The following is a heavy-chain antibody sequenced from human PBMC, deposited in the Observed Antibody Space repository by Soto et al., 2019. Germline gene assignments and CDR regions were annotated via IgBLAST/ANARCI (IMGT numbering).Heavy chain of an antibody. V-gene: IGHV1-24*01. CDR1: GYSLTELS. CDR3: ATFPETLVAAMYTWFEP. J-gene: IGHJ5*02. CDR2: FHPEDGET. D-gene: IGHD2-15*01. Sequence: QVQLVQSGAVVKKPGASVKVSCKVSGYSLTELSMHWVRQAPGKGLEWMGGFHPEDGETIYEEKFQGRVTMTEATSTDTAYMELSSLRSEDTAVYYCATFPETLVAAMYTWFEPWGQGTLVTVSS.